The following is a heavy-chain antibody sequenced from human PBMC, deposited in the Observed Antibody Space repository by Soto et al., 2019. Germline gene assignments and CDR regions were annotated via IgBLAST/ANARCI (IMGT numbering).Heavy chain of an antibody. V-gene: IGHV1-46*03. Sequence: QVPLVQSGAELKNPGASVKISCKTSGYTFTSYYLHWMRQAPGQGLEWMGIIYPTDRGASYTQNFQGRVTMTRDTSTSTVYMELSSLRSDDTAVYYCAREPPEGYNFDYWGQGTLVTVSS. J-gene: IGHJ4*02. CDR2: IYPTDRGA. CDR3: AREPPEGYNFDY. D-gene: IGHD5-18*01. CDR1: GYTFTSYY.